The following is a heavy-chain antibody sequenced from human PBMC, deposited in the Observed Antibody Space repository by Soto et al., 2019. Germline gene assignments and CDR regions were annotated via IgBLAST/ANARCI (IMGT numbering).Heavy chain of an antibody. CDR2: IWNDGSNE. CDR3: VRDAADSGYAFDI. J-gene: IGHJ3*02. Sequence: QLVESGGGVVQPGRSLRLSCAASGFTFSRDAMHWVRQAPGKGLEWVAFIWNDGSNEYYADSVKGRAIISRDNSENTVYLQMNSLRGEATAVYFCVRDAADSGYAFDIWGQGTMVTVSS. CDR1: GFTFSRDA. D-gene: IGHD3-10*01. V-gene: IGHV3-33*01.